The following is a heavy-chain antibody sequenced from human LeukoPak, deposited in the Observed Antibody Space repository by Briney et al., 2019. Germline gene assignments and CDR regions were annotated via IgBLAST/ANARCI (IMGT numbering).Heavy chain of an antibody. CDR3: VRDLDLGGYSSFEY. D-gene: IGHD4-23*01. V-gene: IGHV3-74*01. Sequence: GGSLRLSCAASGFTFSSYFWMHWVRQAPGKGLVWVSRIKSDGSSSTYADSLKGRFTITRDSAKNSLYLQMNTLRAEDTAVYYCVRDLDLGGYSSFEYWGQGTLVTVSS. CDR1: GFTFSSYFW. CDR2: IKSDGSSS. J-gene: IGHJ4*02.